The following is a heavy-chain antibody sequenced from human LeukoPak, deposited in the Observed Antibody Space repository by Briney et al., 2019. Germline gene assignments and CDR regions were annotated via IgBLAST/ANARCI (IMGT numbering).Heavy chain of an antibody. V-gene: IGHV4-4*09. CDR1: GASTTSYY. J-gene: IGHJ4*02. Sequence: SETLSLTCSVSGASTTSYYWNWIRQAPGKGLEWIGYIYSDGTTSYSPSLRSRVTISIDTSRNQFSLKLSSVTAADTAVYYCARLLDYWGQGTLVTVSS. CDR3: ARLLDY. CDR2: IYSDGTT.